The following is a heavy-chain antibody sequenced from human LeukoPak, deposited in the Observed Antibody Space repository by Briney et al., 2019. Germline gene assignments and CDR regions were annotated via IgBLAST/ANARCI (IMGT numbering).Heavy chain of an antibody. D-gene: IGHD1-26*01. J-gene: IGHJ4*02. CDR3: ARGRWVGATTLSYFDY. CDR1: GGSISSYY. CDR2: IYTSGST. V-gene: IGHV4-4*07. Sequence: SETLSLTCTVSGGSISSYYWSWIRQPAGKGLEWIGRIYTSGSTNYNPSLKSRVTMSVDTSKNQFSLKLSSVTAADAAVYYCARGRWVGATTLSYFDYWGQGTLVTVSS.